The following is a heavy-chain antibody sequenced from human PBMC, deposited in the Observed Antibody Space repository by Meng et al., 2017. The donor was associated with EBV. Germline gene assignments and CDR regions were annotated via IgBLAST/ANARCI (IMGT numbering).Heavy chain of an antibody. CDR1: GGSVNGYF. CDR3: ARVSPKRYFDYLAPPDY. J-gene: IGHJ4*02. D-gene: IGHD3-9*01. V-gene: IGHV4-34*01. Sequence: QVQLQQWGAGPLKPSETLSLTCAVYGGSVNGYFWSWIPQPPGKGLEWLGELQLCGSTNYNPSLKSRLRISVDTSKNQFSLNLTSVTAADTAVYYCARVSPKRYFDYLAPPDYWGQGTLGTVSS. CDR2: LQLCGST.